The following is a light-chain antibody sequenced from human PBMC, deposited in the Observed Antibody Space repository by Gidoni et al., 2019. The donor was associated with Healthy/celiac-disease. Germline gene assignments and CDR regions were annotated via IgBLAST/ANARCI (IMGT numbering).Light chain of an antibody. CDR2: AAS. Sequence: DIKMNQCPSSLSASVGDRVTITCRASQSISSYLNWYQQKPGKAPKLLIYAASSLQSGVPSRFSGSGSGTDFTLTISSLQPEDFSTYYCRQSYSTLWTFGQGTKVEIK. CDR1: QSISSY. CDR3: RQSYSTLWT. J-gene: IGKJ1*01. V-gene: IGKV1-39*01.